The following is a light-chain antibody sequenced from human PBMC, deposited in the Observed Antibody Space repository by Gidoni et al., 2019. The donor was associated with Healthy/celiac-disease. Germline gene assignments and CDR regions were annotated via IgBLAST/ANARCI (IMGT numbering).Light chain of an antibody. CDR3: QQYDNLALT. Sequence: DIQMTQSPSPLSASVGDRVTITCQASQDISNYLNWYQQKPGKAPKLLIYDASNLETGVPSRCSGSGSGTDFTFTISSLQPEDIATYYCQQYDNLALTFGGGTKVEIK. CDR1: QDISNY. CDR2: DAS. V-gene: IGKV1-33*01. J-gene: IGKJ4*01.